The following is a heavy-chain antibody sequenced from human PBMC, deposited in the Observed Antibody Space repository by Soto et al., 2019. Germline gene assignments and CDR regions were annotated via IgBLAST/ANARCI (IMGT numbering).Heavy chain of an antibody. V-gene: IGHV4-30-2*01. CDR1: GGSISSGGYS. D-gene: IGHD2-2*01. CDR2: IYHSGST. CDR3: ARVPDR. Sequence: QVQLQESGSGLVKPSQTQSLTCAVPGGSISSGGYSWSWLRQPPGKGLEWIGYIYHSGSTYYNPSLKSRVTISVDRSKNQFSLKLSSVTAADTAVYYCARVPDRWGQGTLVTVSS. J-gene: IGHJ5*02.